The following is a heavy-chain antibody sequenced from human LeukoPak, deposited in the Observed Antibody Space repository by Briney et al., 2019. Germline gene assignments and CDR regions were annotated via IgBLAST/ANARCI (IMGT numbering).Heavy chain of an antibody. Sequence: GASVKVSCKASGYTFTGYYMHWVRQAPGQGLEWMGWINPYSGGTNHAQKFQGRVTMTRDTSISTAYMELSRLRSDDTAVYYCARDRPLDADDYYGFYDFDYWGQGTLVTVSS. D-gene: IGHD3-10*01. CDR3: ARDRPLDADDYYGFYDFDY. CDR1: GYTFTGYY. CDR2: INPYSGGT. J-gene: IGHJ4*02. V-gene: IGHV1-2*02.